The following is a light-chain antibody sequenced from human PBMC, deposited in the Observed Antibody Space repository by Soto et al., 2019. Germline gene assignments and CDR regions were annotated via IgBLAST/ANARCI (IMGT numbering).Light chain of an antibody. V-gene: IGKV3-20*01. CDR1: QPVSSNF. CDR3: QQYGSSPQT. CDR2: DAS. Sequence: EGAPLSCRASQPVSSNFLAWYQQKPGQAPTLLIYDASSRASGLPDRFSGSGSGTDFTLTISRLEPEDFAVYYCQQYGSSPQTFGQGTKVDIK. J-gene: IGKJ1*01.